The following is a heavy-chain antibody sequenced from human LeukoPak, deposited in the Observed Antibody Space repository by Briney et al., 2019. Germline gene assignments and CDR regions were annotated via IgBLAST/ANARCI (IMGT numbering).Heavy chain of an antibody. D-gene: IGHD5/OR15-5a*01. V-gene: IGHV3-48*01. CDR2: ISSSSSTI. Sequence: PGGSLRLSCAASGFTFSSYEMNWVRQAPGKGLEWVSYISSSSSTIYYADSVKGRFTISRDNAKNSLYLQMNSLRAEDTAVYYCARDTGVYERRPNWFDPWGQGTLVTVSS. CDR1: GFTFSSYE. J-gene: IGHJ5*02. CDR3: ARDTGVYERRPNWFDP.